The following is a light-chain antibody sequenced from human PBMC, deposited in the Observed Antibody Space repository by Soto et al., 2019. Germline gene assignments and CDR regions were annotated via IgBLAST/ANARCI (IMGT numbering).Light chain of an antibody. J-gene: IGKJ4*01. CDR2: GAS. CDR1: QSVSSD. V-gene: IGKV3-15*01. CDR3: QQYNNWPLT. Sequence: QSLGTLSFTQGERATLSCRASQSVSSDLAWYEQKPGQAPRLLIYGASTRATGIPARFSGSGSGTEFTLTISSLQSEDFAVYYCQQYNNWPLTFGGGTKVDIK.